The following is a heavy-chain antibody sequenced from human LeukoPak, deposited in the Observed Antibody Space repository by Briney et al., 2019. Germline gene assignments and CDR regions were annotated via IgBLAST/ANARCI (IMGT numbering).Heavy chain of an antibody. CDR1: GYGFTSYW. CDR2: IYPGDSDT. Sequence: GESLKISCKGSGYGFTSYWIGWVRQMPGKGLEWMGIIYPGDSDTRYSPSFQGQVTISADKSISTAYLQWSSLKASDTAMYYCARHLSPYSSGWSPLDYWGQGTLVTVSS. CDR3: ARHLSPYSSGWSPLDY. D-gene: IGHD6-19*01. V-gene: IGHV5-51*01. J-gene: IGHJ4*02.